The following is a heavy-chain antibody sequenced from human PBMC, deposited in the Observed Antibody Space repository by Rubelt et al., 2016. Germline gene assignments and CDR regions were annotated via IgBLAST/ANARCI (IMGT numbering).Heavy chain of an antibody. Sequence: QVQLVQSGSELKKPGASVKVSCKASGYTFTSYAMNWVRQAPGQGLEWMGWINTNTGTPTYAQGFTGRFVFALDTSVSTAYLQISSLKAEYTAVDYCATPMRPPTMFAFDYWGQGTLVTVSS. J-gene: IGHJ4*02. CDR3: ATPMRPPTMFAFDY. V-gene: IGHV7-4-1*02. D-gene: IGHD3-3*01. CDR2: INTNTGTP. CDR1: GYTFTSYA.